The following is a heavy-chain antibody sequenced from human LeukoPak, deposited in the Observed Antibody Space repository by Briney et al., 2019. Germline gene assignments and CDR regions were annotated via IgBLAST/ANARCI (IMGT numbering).Heavy chain of an antibody. D-gene: IGHD6-13*01. CDR1: GFTFSSYW. J-gene: IGHJ6*02. CDR2: IKQDGSEK. V-gene: IGHV3-7*03. CDR3: ARDSSSWYYYYYGMDV. Sequence: PGGSLRLSCAASGFTFSSYWMSWVRQAPGKGLEWVANIKQDGSEKYYVDSVKGRFTISRDNAKNSLYLQMNSLRAEDTAVYCCARDSSSWYYYYYGMDVWGQGTTVTVSS.